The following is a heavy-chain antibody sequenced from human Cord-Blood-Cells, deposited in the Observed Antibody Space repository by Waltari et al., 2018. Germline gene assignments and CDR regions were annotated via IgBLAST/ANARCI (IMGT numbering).Heavy chain of an antibody. CDR1: GYPFTGYY. Sequence: QVQLVQSGAAVKKPGASVTVSCKASGYPFTGYYMHWIRPAPGQGLEWMGWIKPKSGGTNYAQKFQGWVTMTRDTSISTAYMELSRLRSDDTAVYYCARNRPNSDWYFDLWGRGTLVTVSS. J-gene: IGHJ2*01. D-gene: IGHD7-27*01. V-gene: IGHV1-2*04. CDR2: IKPKSGGT. CDR3: ARNRPNSDWYFDL.